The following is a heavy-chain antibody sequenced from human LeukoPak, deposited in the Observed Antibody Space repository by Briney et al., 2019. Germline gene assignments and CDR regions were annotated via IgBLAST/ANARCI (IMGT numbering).Heavy chain of an antibody. D-gene: IGHD3-10*01. J-gene: IGHJ6*03. CDR3: ARVPYYYGSGSYRGPMDV. Sequence: GGSLRLSCAASGFTFSSYSMNWVRQAPGKGLEWVSSISSRSSYIYYADSVKGRFTISRDNAKNSLYLQMNSLRAEDTALYHCARVPYYYGSGSYRGPMDVWGKGTTVTISS. CDR2: ISSRSSYI. V-gene: IGHV3-21*04. CDR1: GFTFSSYS.